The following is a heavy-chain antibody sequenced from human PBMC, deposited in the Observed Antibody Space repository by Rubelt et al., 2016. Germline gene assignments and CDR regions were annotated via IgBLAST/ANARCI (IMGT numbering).Heavy chain of an antibody. CDR1: GGSFSGYY. CDR2: INHSGST. D-gene: IGHD2-2*01. Sequence: QVQLQQWGAGLLKPSETLSLTCAVYGGSFSGYYWSWIRQPPGKGQEWIGEINHSGSTNYNPSLKSRVTISVVTSKNPCSLKLGSVTAADTAVYYCTRGVGYDYGMDVWGQGTTVTVSS. V-gene: IGHV4-34*01. J-gene: IGHJ6*02. CDR3: TRGVGYDYGMDV.